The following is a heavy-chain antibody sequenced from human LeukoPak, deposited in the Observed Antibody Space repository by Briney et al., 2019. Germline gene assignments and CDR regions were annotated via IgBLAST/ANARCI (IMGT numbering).Heavy chain of an antibody. CDR1: GFTFSTYT. CDR3: AIDPNWGTHS. J-gene: IGHJ4*02. D-gene: IGHD7-27*01. CDR2: IGSSGGGI. Sequence: GSLRLSCAASGFTFSTYTMYWVRHPPGKRLEWVSIIGSSGGGIHYADSAKGRFTISRDNSKNALYLQMNSLRVEDTAVYYCAIDPNWGTHSWGQGVLVTVSS. V-gene: IGHV3-23*01.